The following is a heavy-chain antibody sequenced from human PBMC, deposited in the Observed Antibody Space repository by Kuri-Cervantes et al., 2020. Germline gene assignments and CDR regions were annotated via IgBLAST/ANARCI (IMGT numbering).Heavy chain of an antibody. CDR1: GFTFSDYY. Sequence: GESLKISCAASGFTFSDYYMSWVRQAPGKGLEWVSYISSSGSTIYYADSVKGRFTISRDNAKNSLYLQMNSLRAEDTAVYYCARDSSGWPFIRDDAFDIWGQGTMVTVSS. CDR2: ISSSGSTI. D-gene: IGHD6-19*01. CDR3: ARDSSGWPFIRDDAFDI. J-gene: IGHJ3*02. V-gene: IGHV3-11*01.